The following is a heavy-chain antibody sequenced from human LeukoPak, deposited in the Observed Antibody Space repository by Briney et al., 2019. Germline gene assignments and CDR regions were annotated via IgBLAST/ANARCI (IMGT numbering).Heavy chain of an antibody. CDR2: LNEDGNRN. Sequence: GGSLRLSCAASGFNFNTYWMTWVRQAPGKGLEWVASLNEDGNRNYYVDSVKGRFTISRDNARKSLYLEMNSLRAEDTAVYYCARAVTSTEGYWGQGTLVAVSS. V-gene: IGHV3-7*03. CDR1: GFNFNTYW. J-gene: IGHJ4*02. CDR3: ARAVTSTEGY.